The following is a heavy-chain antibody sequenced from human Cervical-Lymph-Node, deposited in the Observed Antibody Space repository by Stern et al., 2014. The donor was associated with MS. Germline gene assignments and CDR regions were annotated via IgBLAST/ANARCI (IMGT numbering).Heavy chain of an antibody. CDR3: AKDPYLSYSSSWYVFDY. V-gene: IGHV3-23*04. D-gene: IGHD6-13*01. CDR1: GFTFSSYA. J-gene: IGHJ4*02. Sequence: VQLVQSGGGLVQPGGSLRLSCAASGFTFSSYAMSWVRQAPGKGLEWVSAISGSGGSTYYADSVKGRFTISRDNSKNTLYLQMNSLRAEDTAVYYCAKDPYLSYSSSWYVFDYWGQGTLVTVSS. CDR2: ISGSGGST.